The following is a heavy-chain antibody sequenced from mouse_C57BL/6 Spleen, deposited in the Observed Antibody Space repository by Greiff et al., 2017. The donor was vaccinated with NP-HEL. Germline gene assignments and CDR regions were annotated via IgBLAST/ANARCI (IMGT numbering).Heavy chain of an antibody. CDR1: GYAFSSSW. CDR2: IYPGDGDT. CDR3: ARWYYGSSPWYFDV. D-gene: IGHD1-1*01. V-gene: IGHV1-82*01. J-gene: IGHJ1*03. Sequence: VKLQESGPELVKPGASVKISCKASGYAFSSSWMNWVKQRPGKGLEWIGRIYPGDGDTNYNGKFKGKATLTADKSSSTAYMQLSSLTSEDSAVYFCARWYYGSSPWYFDVWGTGTTVTVSS.